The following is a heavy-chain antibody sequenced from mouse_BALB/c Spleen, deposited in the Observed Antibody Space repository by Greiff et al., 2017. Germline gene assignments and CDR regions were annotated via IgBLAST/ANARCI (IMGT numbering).Heavy chain of an antibody. CDR3: ARNWDALFDY. CDR1: GFTFSSFG. J-gene: IGHJ2*01. V-gene: IGHV5-17*02. D-gene: IGHD4-1*01. CDR2: ISSGSSTI. Sequence: EVQLVESGGGLVQPGGSRKLSCAASGFTFSSFGMHWVRQAPEKGLEWVAYISSGSSTIYYADTVKGRFTISRDNPKNTLFLQMTSLRSEDTAMYYCARNWDALFDYWGQGTTLTVSS.